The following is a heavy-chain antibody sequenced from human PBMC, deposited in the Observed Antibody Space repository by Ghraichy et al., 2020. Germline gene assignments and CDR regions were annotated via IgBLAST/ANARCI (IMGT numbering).Heavy chain of an antibody. CDR3: VSATIGGPYYFDY. CDR1: GYTFTSYY. CDR2: INPSGGST. J-gene: IGHJ4*02. D-gene: IGHD5-12*01. Sequence: ASVKVACKASGYTFTSYYMHWVRQAPGQGLEWMGIINPSGGSTSYAQKFQGRVTMTRDTSTSTVYMELSSLRSEDTAVYYCVSATIGGPYYFDYWGQGTLVTVSS. V-gene: IGHV1-46*01.